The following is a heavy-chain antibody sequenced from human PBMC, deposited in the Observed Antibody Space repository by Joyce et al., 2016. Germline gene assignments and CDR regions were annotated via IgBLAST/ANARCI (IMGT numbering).Heavy chain of an antibody. D-gene: IGHD7-27*01. CDR2: ISYDGSRQ. CDR3: AMVSPDGDHTPPTFSG. Sequence: QVQLVESGGGVVQPGRFLRLSCTASGFTFSHYAMNWVRQAPGKGLDCVAGISYDGSRQYHADSVKGRFTISRDSPKGTLYLQMNSLRVEDTAVYYCAMVSPDGDHTPPTFSGWGQRTLVTVSS. J-gene: IGHJ4*02. CDR1: GFTFSHYA. V-gene: IGHV3-30*03.